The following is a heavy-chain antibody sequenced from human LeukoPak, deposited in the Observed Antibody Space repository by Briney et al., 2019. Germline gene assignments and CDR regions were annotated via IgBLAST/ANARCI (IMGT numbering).Heavy chain of an antibody. D-gene: IGHD3-10*01. V-gene: IGHV4-39*01. J-gene: IGHJ4*02. CDR2: IYYSGST. CDR1: GGSISTSSSY. Sequence: SETLSLTCTVFGGSISTSSSYWGWIRQPPGKGLEWIGSIYYSGSTYYNPSLKSRVTISVDTSKNQFSLKLSSVSAADTAVYYCARSSMFRGVTFDYWGQGTLVTVSS. CDR3: ARSSMFRGVTFDY.